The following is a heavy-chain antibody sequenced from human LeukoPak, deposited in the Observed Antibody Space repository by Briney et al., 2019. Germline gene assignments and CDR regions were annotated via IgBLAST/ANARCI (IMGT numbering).Heavy chain of an antibody. CDR1: GFTFSIYS. D-gene: IGHD2-15*01. J-gene: IGHJ5*01. V-gene: IGHV3-48*01. Sequence: PGGSLRLSCAASGFTFSIYSMSWVRQAPGKGLEWLSYISTSSTTIYHADSVKGRFTISRDDARNSLSLQMNSLRADDTAVYYCAKEMGYCTGGSCYRWFDSWGQGTLVTVSS. CDR3: AKEMGYCTGGSCYRWFDS. CDR2: ISTSSTTI.